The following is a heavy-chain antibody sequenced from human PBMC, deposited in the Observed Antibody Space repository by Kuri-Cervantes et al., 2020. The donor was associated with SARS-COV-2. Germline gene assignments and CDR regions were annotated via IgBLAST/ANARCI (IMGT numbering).Heavy chain of an antibody. CDR1: GFTFDDYA. CDR2: ISGSGGST. V-gene: IGHV3-23*01. CDR3: AKASVTAAAPFDY. J-gene: IGHJ4*02. D-gene: IGHD6-13*01. Sequence: GESLKISCAASGFTFDDYAMHWVRQAPGKGLEWVSAISGSGGSTYYADSVKGRFTISRDNSKNTLYLQMNSLRAEDTAVYYCAKASVTAAAPFDYWGQGTLVTSPQ.